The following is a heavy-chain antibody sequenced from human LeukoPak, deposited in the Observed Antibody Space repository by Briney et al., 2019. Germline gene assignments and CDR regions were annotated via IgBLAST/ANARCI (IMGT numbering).Heavy chain of an antibody. CDR3: ARVGRYSY. CDR2: INHSGST. CDR1: GGSISSSSYY. V-gene: IGHV4-39*07. Sequence: SETLSLTRTVSGGSISSSSYYWGWIRQPPGKGLEWIGEINHSGSTNYNPSLKSRVTISVDTSKNQFSLKLSSVTAADTAVYYCARVGRYSYWGQGTLVTVSS. D-gene: IGHD1-26*01. J-gene: IGHJ4*02.